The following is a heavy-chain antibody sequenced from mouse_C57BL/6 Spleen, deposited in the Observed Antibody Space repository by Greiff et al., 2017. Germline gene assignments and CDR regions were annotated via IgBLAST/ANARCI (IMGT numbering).Heavy chain of an antibody. CDR3: ARDYDSF. CDR1: GFTFSDYG. Sequence: EVKLMESGGGLVKPGGSLKLSCAASGFTFSDYGMHWVRQAPETGLEWVAYISSGSSTIYYADTVEGRFTISRDNAKNTLFLQMTSLRSEDTAMYYCARDYDSFWGQGTLVTVSA. D-gene: IGHD2-4*01. J-gene: IGHJ3*01. V-gene: IGHV5-17*01. CDR2: ISSGSSTI.